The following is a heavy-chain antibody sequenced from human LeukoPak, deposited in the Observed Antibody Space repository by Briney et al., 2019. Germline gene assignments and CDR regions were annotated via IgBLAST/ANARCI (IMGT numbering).Heavy chain of an antibody. CDR2: IYSGGNI. J-gene: IGHJ6*03. Sequence: QPGGSLRLSCAASGFTVSSNYMSWVRQAPGKGLEWVSVIYSGGNIHYADSVKGRFTISRDNSKNMLYLQMNNLRAEDTAVYYCARELPDYGLSMDVWGKGTTVTISS. D-gene: IGHD4-17*01. CDR3: ARELPDYGLSMDV. CDR1: GFTVSSNY. V-gene: IGHV3-53*01.